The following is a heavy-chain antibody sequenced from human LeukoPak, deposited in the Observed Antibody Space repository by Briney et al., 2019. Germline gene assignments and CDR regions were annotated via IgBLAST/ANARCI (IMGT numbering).Heavy chain of an antibody. CDR3: AKGTGGATGY. D-gene: IGHD1-26*01. CDR2: IRYDGSNK. J-gene: IGHJ4*02. CDR1: GFTFSSYG. V-gene: IGHV3-30*02. Sequence: GGSLRLSCAASGFTFSSYGMHWVRQAPGKGLEWVAFIRYDGSNKHYADSVKGRFTISRDNSKNTLYLQMNSLRAEDTAVYYCAKGTGGATGYWGQGTLVTVSS.